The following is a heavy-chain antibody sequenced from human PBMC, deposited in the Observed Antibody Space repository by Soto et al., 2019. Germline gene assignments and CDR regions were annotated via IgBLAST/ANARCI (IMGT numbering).Heavy chain of an antibody. V-gene: IGHV4-34*01. CDR2: INDSGNI. J-gene: IGHJ6*03. Sequence: QVQLQQWGAGLLKPSETLSLTCAVYDGSFSGYQWSWIRQTPGKGLEWIGGINDSGNITYNPSLKSRVTILGDSPKKQISLRLSSVTAADTAVYYCARGLIMWFGELSRRGGYYYYMDVWGKGTTVTVSS. CDR3: ARGLIMWFGELSRRGGYYYYMDV. CDR1: DGSFSGYQ. D-gene: IGHD3-10*01.